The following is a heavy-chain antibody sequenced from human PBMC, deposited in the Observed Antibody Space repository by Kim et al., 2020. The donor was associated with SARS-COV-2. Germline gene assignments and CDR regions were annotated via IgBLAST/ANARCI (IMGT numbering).Heavy chain of an antibody. CDR2: INPNSGGT. CDR1: GYTFTGYY. Sequence: ASVKVSCKASGYTFTGYYMHWVRQAPGQGLEWMGWINPNSGGTNYAQKFQGRVTMTRDTSISTAYMELSRLRSDDTAVYYCARDLSYWYGATDYYYYMDVWGKGTTVTVSS. D-gene: IGHD1-26*01. CDR3: ARDLSYWYGATDYYYYMDV. V-gene: IGHV1-2*02. J-gene: IGHJ6*03.